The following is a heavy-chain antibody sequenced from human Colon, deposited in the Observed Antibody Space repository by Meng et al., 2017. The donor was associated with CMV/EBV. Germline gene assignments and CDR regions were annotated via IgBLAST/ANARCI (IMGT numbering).Heavy chain of an antibody. J-gene: IGHJ6*02. CDR1: GFTFSTYS. CDR2: ITKSRSPT. CDR3: ARLLYYGMDV. Sequence: GGSLSLSCVASGFTFSTYSMNWVRQAPGTGLEWVSYITKSRSPTNYADSVKGRFTISRDNAKNSLYLQMNSLRSEDTAVYYCARLLYYGMDVWGQGTTVTVSS. V-gene: IGHV3-48*04.